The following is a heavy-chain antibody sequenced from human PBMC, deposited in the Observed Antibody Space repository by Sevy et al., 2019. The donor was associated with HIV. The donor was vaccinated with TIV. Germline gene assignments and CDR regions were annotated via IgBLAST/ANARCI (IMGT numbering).Heavy chain of an antibody. Sequence: SETLSLTCSVSRGSITSKNYFWAWIRQSPGKGLEWIGSIYHSGSTYHSPSLQSRVGISVDTSRRHFSLKLSSVTATDTAVYYCARHSFKHGYRPHYFDYWSQGTLVTVS. CDR3: ARHSFKHGYRPHYFDY. D-gene: IGHD5-18*01. CDR2: IYHSGST. V-gene: IGHV4-39*01. CDR1: RGSITSKNYF. J-gene: IGHJ4*02.